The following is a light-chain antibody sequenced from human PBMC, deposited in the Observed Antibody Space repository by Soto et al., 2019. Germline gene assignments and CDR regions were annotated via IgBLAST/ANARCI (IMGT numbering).Light chain of an antibody. CDR3: KQYNSYSGT. J-gene: IGKJ1*01. Sequence: DIQMTQSPSTLSASVGDRVTITCRASQSISSWLAWYQQKPGKAPKLLIYDASSLESGVPSRFSGSGSGTEFTLTISSLQPDDFATYYCKQYNSYSGTFGQGTQVDIK. CDR1: QSISSW. V-gene: IGKV1-5*01. CDR2: DAS.